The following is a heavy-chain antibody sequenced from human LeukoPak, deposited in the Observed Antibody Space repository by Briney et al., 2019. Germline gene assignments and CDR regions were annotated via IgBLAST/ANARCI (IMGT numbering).Heavy chain of an antibody. CDR3: AVPPATQYYFDY. V-gene: IGHV1-69*01. D-gene: IGHD1-26*01. Sequence: GATVKVSCKASGGTFSSYAISWVRQAPGQGLEWMGGIIPIFGTANYAQKFLGRVTITADESTSTAYMELSSLRSEATAVYYCAVPPATQYYFDYWGQGTLVTVSS. CDR1: GGTFSSYA. CDR2: IIPIFGTA. J-gene: IGHJ4*02.